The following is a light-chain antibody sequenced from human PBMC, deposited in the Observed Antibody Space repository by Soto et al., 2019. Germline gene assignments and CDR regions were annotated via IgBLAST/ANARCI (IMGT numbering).Light chain of an antibody. Sequence: EIVMTQSPATLSLSPGERATLSCRASRSFSGSYLSWYQQKPGQAPRLLIYGASTRATGIPARFSGSGSGTDFTLTISSLQPEDFAVYYCQQDYNLPITFGQGTRLEIK. V-gene: IGKV3D-7*01. CDR1: RSFSGSY. CDR3: QQDYNLPIT. J-gene: IGKJ5*01. CDR2: GAS.